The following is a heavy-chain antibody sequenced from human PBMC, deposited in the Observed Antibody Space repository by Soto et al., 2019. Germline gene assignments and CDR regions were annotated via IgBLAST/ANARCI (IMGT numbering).Heavy chain of an antibody. J-gene: IGHJ5*02. CDR2: TYYRSKWYN. CDR1: GDSVSSNSAA. Sequence: QSQTLSLTCAISGDSVSSNSAAWNWIRQSPSRGLEWLGRTYYRSKWYNDYAVSVKSRITINPDTSKNQFSLQLNSVTPEDTAVYYCARDIRDPELYCSGGSCYSRVSSFRFDPWGQGTLVTVSS. CDR3: ARDIRDPELYCSGGSCYSRVSSFRFDP. V-gene: IGHV6-1*01. D-gene: IGHD2-15*01.